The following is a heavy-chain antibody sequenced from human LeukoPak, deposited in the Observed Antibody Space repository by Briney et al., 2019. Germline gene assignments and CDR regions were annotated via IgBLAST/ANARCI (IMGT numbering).Heavy chain of an antibody. CDR1: GGSISSFY. J-gene: IGHJ4*02. V-gene: IGHV4-59*08. CDR3: ARHPFATPFDH. CDR2: VFYTGDT. D-gene: IGHD2-15*01. Sequence: PSETLSLTCAVSGGSISSFYWSWIRQPPGKGLEWVGYVFYTGDTNSNPSLKSRVTVSLDTSKNQLSLRLTSVTAADTAVYYCARHPFATPFDHWGRGTLVTVSS.